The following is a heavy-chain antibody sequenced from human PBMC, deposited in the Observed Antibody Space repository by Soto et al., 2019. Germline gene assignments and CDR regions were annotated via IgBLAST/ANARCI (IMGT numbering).Heavy chain of an antibody. D-gene: IGHD6-19*01. J-gene: IGHJ4*02. V-gene: IGHV3-74*01. CDR1: GFTFSSCW. CDR2: ISSDGSSR. Sequence: GGSLRLSCAASGFTFSSCWMHWVHQTPGKGLVWVSRISSDGSSRNYADSVKGRFTISRDNAKNTLYLQMSNLRVEDTAVYYCASLYSSAWARDYWGQGTLVTVSS. CDR3: ASLYSSAWARDY.